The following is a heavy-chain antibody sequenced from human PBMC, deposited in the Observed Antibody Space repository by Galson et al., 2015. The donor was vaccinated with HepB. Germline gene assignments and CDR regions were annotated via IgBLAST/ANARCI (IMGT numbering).Heavy chain of an antibody. V-gene: IGHV3-33*01. CDR2: IWYDGSKE. D-gene: IGHD6-13*01. Sequence: SLRLSCAASGFTFSSFGMHWVRQAPGKGLEWVAVIWYDGSKEEYADSVKGRFTISRDNSDNSLYLQMNNLRAEDTAVYYCARDPSSMATAGRADSWGQGTLVTVAS. J-gene: IGHJ4*02. CDR1: GFTFSSFG. CDR3: ARDPSSMATAGRADS.